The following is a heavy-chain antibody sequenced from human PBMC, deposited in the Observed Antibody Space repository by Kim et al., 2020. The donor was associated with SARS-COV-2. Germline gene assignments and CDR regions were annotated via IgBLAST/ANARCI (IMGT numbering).Heavy chain of an antibody. J-gene: IGHJ3*02. D-gene: IGHD6-25*01. CDR1: GFTFSSYG. CDR3: AKEDGFKLNAIDI. Sequence: GGSLRLSCAASGFTFSSYGMHWVRQAPGKGLEWVAVIWYDGSNKYYADSVKGRITITRDNSKNTQYLQKNSMRDEDTAVYYCAKEDGFKLNAIDIWGQGT. CDR2: IWYDGSNK. V-gene: IGHV3-33*06.